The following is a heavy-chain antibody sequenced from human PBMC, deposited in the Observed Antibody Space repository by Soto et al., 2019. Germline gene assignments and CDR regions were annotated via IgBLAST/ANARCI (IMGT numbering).Heavy chain of an antibody. V-gene: IGHV3-7*05. D-gene: IGHD3-9*01. J-gene: IGHJ4*02. CDR1: GFTFSGYW. CDR2: INPDGSEK. Sequence: GGSLRLSCAASGFTFSGYWMAWVRQAPGKGLVWVAHINPDGSEKYHVDSVKGRFTISRENAKNSLFLQMNSLRAEDTAVYYCATSNDWSFDYWGQGTPVTVS. CDR3: ATSNDWSFDY.